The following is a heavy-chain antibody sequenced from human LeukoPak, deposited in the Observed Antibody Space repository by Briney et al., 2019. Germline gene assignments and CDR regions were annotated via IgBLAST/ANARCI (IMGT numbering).Heavy chain of an antibody. J-gene: IGHJ5*02. D-gene: IGHD2-15*01. CDR1: GFTFSSYS. CDR3: ERDGMAVARHRFDP. CDR2: ISSSSSTI. Sequence: GGSLRLSCAASGFTFSSYSMNWVRQAPGKGLEWVSYISSSSSTIYYADSVKGQFTISRDNAQKSLYLQMNSLRAEDTAVYYCERDGMAVARHRFDPWGQGTLVTVSS. V-gene: IGHV3-48*01.